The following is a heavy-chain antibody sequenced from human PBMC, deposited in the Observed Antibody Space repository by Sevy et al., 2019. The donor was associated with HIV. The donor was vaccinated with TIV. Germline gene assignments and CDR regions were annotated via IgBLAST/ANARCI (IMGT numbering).Heavy chain of an antibody. D-gene: IGHD6-13*01. CDR3: TRGVAAAGTSLRAPYYFDY. Sequence: GGSLRLSCEASGFTVSSNYMSWVRQAPGKGLEWVSVIYSGGSTYYADSVKGRFTISRDNSKNTLYLQMNSLRAEDTAVYYCTRGVAAAGTSLRAPYYFDYWGQGTLVTVSS. V-gene: IGHV3-53*01. CDR2: IYSGGST. J-gene: IGHJ4*02. CDR1: GFTVSSNY.